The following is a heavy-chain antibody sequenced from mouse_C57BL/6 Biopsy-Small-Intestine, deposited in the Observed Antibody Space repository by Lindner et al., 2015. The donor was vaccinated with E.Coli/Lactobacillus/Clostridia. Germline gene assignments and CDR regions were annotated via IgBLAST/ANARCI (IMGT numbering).Heavy chain of an antibody. Sequence: SVKVSCKTSHFPLTGYGITWVRQAPGQGLEWVGWISGYNGDTKYAQKLQGRLALTTDTSTSTVHMELRSLTSDDTAVYCCARGPRISPTGELDYWGQGTLVTVSS. CDR3: ARGPRISPTGELDY. CDR2: ISGYNGDT. CDR1: HFPLTGYG. D-gene: IGHD4-1*02. J-gene: IGHJ4*01. V-gene: IGHV1-20*01.